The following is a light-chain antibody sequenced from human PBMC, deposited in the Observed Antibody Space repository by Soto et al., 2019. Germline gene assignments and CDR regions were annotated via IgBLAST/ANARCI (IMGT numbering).Light chain of an antibody. Sequence: QSVLTQPASVSGSPGQSITISCTGTSSDVGGYNYVSWYQQHPGKAPKLMIYDVSNRPSGVSNRFSGSKSGNTASLTISGLQAEDEAEYYCSSYTSSSTVVFGGGIKLTVL. J-gene: IGLJ2*01. CDR2: DVS. CDR1: SSDVGGYNY. CDR3: SSYTSSSTVV. V-gene: IGLV2-14*01.